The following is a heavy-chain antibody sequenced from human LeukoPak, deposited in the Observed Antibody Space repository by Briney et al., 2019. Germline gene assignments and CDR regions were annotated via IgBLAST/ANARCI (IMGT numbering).Heavy chain of an antibody. D-gene: IGHD1-26*01. CDR3: AKGPYSGSYPYYYYYGMDV. CDR2: ISGSGGST. Sequence: GASLRLSCAASGFTFSSYAMSWVRQAPGKGLEWVSAISGSGGSTYYADSVKGRFTISRDNSKNTLYLQMNSLRAEDTAVYYCAKGPYSGSYPYYYYYGMDVWGKGTTVIVSS. V-gene: IGHV3-23*01. CDR1: GFTFSSYA. J-gene: IGHJ6*04.